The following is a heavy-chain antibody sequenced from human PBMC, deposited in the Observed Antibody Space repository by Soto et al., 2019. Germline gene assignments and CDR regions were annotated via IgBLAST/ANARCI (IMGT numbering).Heavy chain of an antibody. J-gene: IGHJ4*02. V-gene: IGHV3-33*08. CDR2: IWYDGSNK. Sequence: GGSLRLSCAASGLTFSSYGMHWVRQAPGKGLEWVAVIWYDGSNKYYADSVKGRFTISRDNSKNTLYLQMNSLRAEDTAVYYCARGEYYYDSSGDVLDHWGQGTLVTVSS. CDR1: GLTFSSYG. D-gene: IGHD3-22*01. CDR3: ARGEYYYDSSGDVLDH.